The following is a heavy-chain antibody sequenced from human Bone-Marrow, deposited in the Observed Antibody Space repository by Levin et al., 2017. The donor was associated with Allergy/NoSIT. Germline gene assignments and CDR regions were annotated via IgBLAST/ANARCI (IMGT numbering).Heavy chain of an antibody. J-gene: IGHJ4*02. CDR2: IIPIFRKA. Sequence: SVKVSCKASGGTFRSYAISWVRQAPGQGLEWMGGIIPIFRKANYAQKFQGRVTITADESTGTAYMELSSLRSEDKALYYCARAEAEVTADYYFDYWGQGPLVTVSS. CDR1: GGTFRSYA. V-gene: IGHV1-69*13. CDR3: ARAEAEVTADYYFDY. D-gene: IGHD2-21*02.